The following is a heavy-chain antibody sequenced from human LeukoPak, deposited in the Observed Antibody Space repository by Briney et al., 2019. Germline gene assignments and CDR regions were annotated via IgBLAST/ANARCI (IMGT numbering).Heavy chain of an antibody. CDR1: GFTFSSYA. V-gene: IGHV3-23*01. J-gene: IGHJ4*02. CDR3: ARASGGQWLVPLDY. D-gene: IGHD6-19*01. Sequence: GGSLRLSCAASGFTFSSYAMSWVRQAPGKGLEWVSTISGSGGSTYYADSVKGRFTISRDNSKNTLYLQMNSLRAEDTAVYYCARASGGQWLVPLDYWGQGTLVTVSS. CDR2: ISGSGGST.